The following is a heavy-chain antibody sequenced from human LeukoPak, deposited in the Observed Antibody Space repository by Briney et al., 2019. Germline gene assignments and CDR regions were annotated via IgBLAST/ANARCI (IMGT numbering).Heavy chain of an antibody. J-gene: IGHJ4*02. V-gene: IGHV3-30*18. Sequence: GGSLRLSCAASGFTFSSYWMHWVRQAPGKGLEWVAVISYDGSNKYYADSVKGRFTISRDNSKNTLYLQMNSLRAEDTAVYYCAKDMKQWLAYYFDYWGQGTLVTVSS. D-gene: IGHD6-19*01. CDR2: ISYDGSNK. CDR1: GFTFSSYW. CDR3: AKDMKQWLAYYFDY.